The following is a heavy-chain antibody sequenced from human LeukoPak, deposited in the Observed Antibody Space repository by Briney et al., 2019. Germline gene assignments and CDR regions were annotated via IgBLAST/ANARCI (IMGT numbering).Heavy chain of an antibody. CDR3: ASRRYSSGRGY. V-gene: IGHV4-34*01. D-gene: IGHD6-19*01. Sequence: MASETLSLTCAVYGGSFSGYYWSWIRQPPGKGLEWIGEITHSGSTNYNPSLKSRVTISVDTSKNQFSLKLSSVTAADTAVYYCASRRYSSGRGYWGQGTLVTVSS. CDR1: GGSFSGYY. J-gene: IGHJ4*02. CDR2: ITHSGST.